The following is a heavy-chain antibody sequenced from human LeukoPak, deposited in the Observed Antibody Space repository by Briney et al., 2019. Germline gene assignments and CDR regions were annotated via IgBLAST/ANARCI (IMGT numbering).Heavy chain of an antibody. CDR3: GGAGEYDFWTPH. Sequence: PGGSLRLSCTASGINFSDYGVNWVRQAPGKGLEWVGFMRSRTYGDSPQYAASVRGRFTISRDDSKGIAYLQMNSLKTEDTAMFFCGGAGEYDFWTPHWGQGTLVTVSS. J-gene: IGHJ4*02. V-gene: IGHV3-49*04. CDR1: GINFSDYG. CDR2: MRSRTYGDSP. D-gene: IGHD3-3*01.